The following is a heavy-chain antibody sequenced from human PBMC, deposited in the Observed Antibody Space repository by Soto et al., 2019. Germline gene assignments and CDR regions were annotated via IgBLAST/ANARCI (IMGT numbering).Heavy chain of an antibody. CDR3: AKGMIVGATYSYYYYRLDV. CDR1: GFTFSNFA. D-gene: IGHD1-26*01. J-gene: IGHJ6*02. CDR2: ISGDGGRT. Sequence: EVQLLESGGGPAQPGGSLRLSCEASGFTFSNFAMSWARQAPGKGLEWVSAISGDGGRTDYADSVKGRFTVSRDNSKNTLYLQMNRLTAEDTAVYHWAKGMIVGATYSYYYYRLDVWGQGTTVTVSS. V-gene: IGHV3-23*01.